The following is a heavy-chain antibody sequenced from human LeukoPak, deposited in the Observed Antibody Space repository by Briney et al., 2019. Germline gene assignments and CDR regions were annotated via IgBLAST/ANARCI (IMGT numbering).Heavy chain of an antibody. CDR3: ARERGEEYSSGWFDFDY. CDR1: SDFFSSVTDY. CDR2: GDYSGGT. Sequence: PSETLSLTCTVSSDFFSSVTDYWAWIRQPPGKGLEWIASGDYSGGTYYNPSLESRVAISADMSKNQISLKLSSVTAADTALYYCARERGEEYSSGWFDFDYWGQGTLVTVSS. J-gene: IGHJ4*02. D-gene: IGHD6-19*01. V-gene: IGHV4-39*07.